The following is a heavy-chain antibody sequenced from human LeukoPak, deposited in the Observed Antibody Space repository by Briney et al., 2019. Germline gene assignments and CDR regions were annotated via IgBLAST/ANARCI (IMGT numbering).Heavy chain of an antibody. CDR1: GGSFSGYY. Sequence: SETLSLTCAVSGGSFSGYYWSWIRQPPGKGLEWIGEINHSGSTNYNPSLKSRVTISVDTSKNQFSLKLSSVTAADTAVYYCARGGSITIFGVVIHNWFDLWGQGTLVTVSS. V-gene: IGHV4-34*01. CDR2: INHSGST. J-gene: IGHJ5*02. CDR3: ARGGSITIFGVVIHNWFDL. D-gene: IGHD3-3*01.